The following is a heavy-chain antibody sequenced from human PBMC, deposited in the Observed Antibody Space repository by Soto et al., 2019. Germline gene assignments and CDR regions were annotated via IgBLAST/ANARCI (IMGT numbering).Heavy chain of an antibody. CDR2: VHNGGST. V-gene: IGHV4-39*01. J-gene: IGHJ4*02. D-gene: IGHD6-6*01. CDR1: GASVSSSSNY. Sequence: QLQLQESGPGLVKPSETLSLTCTVSGASVSSSSNYWGWIRQPPGKGLEWIGSVHNGGSTYYVPSLTSRVTISADTSKYQFSLNLSSVTAADTAVYYCARGLSSPSATGVWGQGTLVTVSS. CDR3: ARGLSSPSATGV.